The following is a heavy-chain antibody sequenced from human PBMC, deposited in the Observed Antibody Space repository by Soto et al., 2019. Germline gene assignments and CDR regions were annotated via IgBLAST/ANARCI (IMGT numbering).Heavy chain of an antibody. CDR3: AAELYPGGNCCSIDI. CDR1: GVTFSNSA. J-gene: IGHJ3*02. CDR2: IIVGSGET. D-gene: IGHD2-21*01. V-gene: IGHV1-58*01. Sequence: ASVKVSCKTSGVTFSNSAVQWVRQARGQHLEWIGWIIVGSGETKSTQDLQGRVTFTRDMSTSTAYMELSSLRSDDTAVYYCAAELYPGGNCCSIDIWGQGTMVTVSS.